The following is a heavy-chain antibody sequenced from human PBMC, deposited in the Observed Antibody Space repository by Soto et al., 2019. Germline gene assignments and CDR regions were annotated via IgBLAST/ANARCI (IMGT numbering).Heavy chain of an antibody. CDR3: AGVREYSSSQEQALGGMDV. D-gene: IGHD6-13*01. J-gene: IGHJ6*02. CDR2: IWYDGSNK. V-gene: IGHV3-33*01. Sequence: VQLVESGGGVVQPGRSLRLSCAASGFTFSSYGMHWVRQAPGKGLEWVAVIWYDGSNKYYADSVKGGFTISRDNSKYTLYLQMNMLRAEDTAGDYCAGVREYSSSQEQALGGMDVWGQGTTVTVSS. CDR1: GFTFSSYG.